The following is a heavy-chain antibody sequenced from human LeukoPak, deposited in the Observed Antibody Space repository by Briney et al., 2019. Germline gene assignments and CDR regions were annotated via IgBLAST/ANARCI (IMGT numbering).Heavy chain of an antibody. J-gene: IGHJ6*03. V-gene: IGHV3-48*04. CDR3: ARDATTAVGWVYMDV. CDR2: ISTGGNTI. D-gene: IGHD1-1*01. Sequence: GGSLRLSCAASGFTLSSYWMNWVRQAPGKGLEWLSHISTGGNTIHYANSVEGRFTISRDDAKNSLYLQMNSLRVEDTALYFCARDATTAVGWVYMDVWGKGTTVTISS. CDR1: GFTLSSYW.